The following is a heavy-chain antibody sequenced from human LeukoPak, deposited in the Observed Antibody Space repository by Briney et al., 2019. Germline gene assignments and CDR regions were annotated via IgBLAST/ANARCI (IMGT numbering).Heavy chain of an antibody. CDR2: IYSGGST. D-gene: IGHD3-3*01. Sequence: GGSLRLSCAASGFTVSSNYMSWVRQAPGKGLEWVSVIYSGGSTYYADSVKGRFTISRDNSKNTLYLQMNSLRAEDTAVYYCAKVRGIFGVVIRRYYFDYWGQGTLVTVSS. CDR3: AKVRGIFGVVIRRYYFDY. V-gene: IGHV3-66*01. CDR1: GFTVSSNY. J-gene: IGHJ4*02.